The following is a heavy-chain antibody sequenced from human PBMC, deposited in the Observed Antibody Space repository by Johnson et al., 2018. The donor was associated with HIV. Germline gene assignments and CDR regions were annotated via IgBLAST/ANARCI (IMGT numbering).Heavy chain of an antibody. V-gene: IGHV3-66*02. CDR3: GRAERSSAGVDAFDI. J-gene: IGHJ3*02. D-gene: IGHD1-26*01. Sequence: MLLVESGGGLVQPGGSLRLSCAASGFTVSSNYMSWVRQAPGNGLEWVSAIGPAGDTYYPGSVTGRFTISRENAKNTLYLQMNSLRAEDTAVYYCGRAERSSAGVDAFDIWGQGTMVTVSS. CDR2: IGPAGDT. CDR1: GFTVSSNY.